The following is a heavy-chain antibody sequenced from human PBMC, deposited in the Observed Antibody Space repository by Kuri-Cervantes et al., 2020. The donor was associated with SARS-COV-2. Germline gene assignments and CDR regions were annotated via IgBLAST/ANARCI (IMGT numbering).Heavy chain of an antibody. CDR2: IYTSGST. CDR1: GCSISSYY. CDR3: ARDPNANDNNGFDP. D-gene: IGHD4/OR15-4a*01. J-gene: IGHJ5*02. V-gene: IGHV4-4*07. Sequence: SETLSLTCTVYGCSISSYYWSWIRQPAGKGLEWIGRIYTSGSTNYNPSLKSRVTMSVDTSKNQFSLKLSTVTAADTAVYYCARDPNANDNNGFDPWGQGTLVTVSS.